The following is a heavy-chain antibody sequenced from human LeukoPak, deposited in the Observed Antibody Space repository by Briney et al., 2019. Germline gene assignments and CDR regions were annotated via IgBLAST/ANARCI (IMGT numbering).Heavy chain of an antibody. J-gene: IGHJ3*02. D-gene: IGHD2-8*02. CDR3: ARDCTGGICYIGGFDT. CDR1: GYTFTNYG. CDR2: ISAHNGNT. V-gene: IGHV1-18*01. Sequence: ASVKVSCKASGYTFTNYGVSWVRQAPGQGLEWMGWISAHNGNTNYAQKVWGRVIMTTDTSTSTAYMELRSLRSDDTAVYSCARDCTGGICYIGGFDTWGQGTMVTVSS.